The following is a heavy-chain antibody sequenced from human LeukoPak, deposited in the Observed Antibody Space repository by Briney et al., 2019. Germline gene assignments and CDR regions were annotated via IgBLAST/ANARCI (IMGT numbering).Heavy chain of an antibody. CDR1: GFTFSSYA. CDR2: ISSSGGST. D-gene: IGHD4-23*01. CDR3: ARGQNYGGDSKSFDY. V-gene: IGHV3-64*01. Sequence: PGGSLRLSCAASGFTFSSYAMHWVRQAPGKGLEYVSAISSSGGSTYYANSVKGRFTISRDNSKNTLYLQMGSLRGEDMAVYYCARGQNYGGDSKSFDYWGQGTLVTVSS. J-gene: IGHJ4*02.